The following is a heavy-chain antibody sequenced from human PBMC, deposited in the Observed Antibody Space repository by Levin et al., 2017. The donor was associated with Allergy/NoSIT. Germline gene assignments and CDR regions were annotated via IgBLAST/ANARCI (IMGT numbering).Heavy chain of an antibody. CDR3: AKPRVRGDYSFDY. V-gene: IGHV3-30*18. CDR1: GFTFSNYG. Sequence: GESLKISCAASGFTFSNYGMHWVRQAPGKGLEWVAVISYDGSNTYYADSVKGRFTISRDNSKNTLYLQMNSLRAEDTAVYYCAKPRVRGDYSFDYWGQGTLVTVSS. CDR2: ISYDGSNT. D-gene: IGHD3-10*01. J-gene: IGHJ4*02.